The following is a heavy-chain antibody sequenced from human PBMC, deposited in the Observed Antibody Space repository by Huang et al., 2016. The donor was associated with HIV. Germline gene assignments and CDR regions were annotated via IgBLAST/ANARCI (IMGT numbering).Heavy chain of an antibody. CDR3: ARGGNTVGYFDN. J-gene: IGHJ4*02. V-gene: IGHV3-53*01. D-gene: IGHD1-26*01. Sequence: EVQLVESGGGLIQPGGSLRLSCAASGFTVSGTYMGWVRQAPRKGVEWVSVIYSGGTTYVADSVKGRFTFSRDNSKNTVYLQMNSLRADDTAVYYCARGGNTVGYFDNWGQGTLVTVSS. CDR2: IYSGGTT. CDR1: GFTVSGTY.